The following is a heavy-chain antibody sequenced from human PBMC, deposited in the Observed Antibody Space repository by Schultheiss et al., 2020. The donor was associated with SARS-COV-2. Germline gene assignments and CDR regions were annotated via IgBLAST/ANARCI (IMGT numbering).Heavy chain of an antibody. CDR1: GYSISSGYY. CDR2: IYYSGST. CDR3: ARVHYYVGDWFDP. Sequence: SETLSLTCAVSGYSISSGYYWGWIRQPPGKGLEWIGSIYYSGSTYYNPSLKSRVTISVDTSKNQFSLKLSSVTAADTAVYYCARVHYYVGDWFDPWSQGTLVTVSS. J-gene: IGHJ5*02. D-gene: IGHD3-22*01. V-gene: IGHV4-38-2*01.